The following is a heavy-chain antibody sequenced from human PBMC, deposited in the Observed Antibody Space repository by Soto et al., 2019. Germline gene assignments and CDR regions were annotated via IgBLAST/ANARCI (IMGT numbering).Heavy chain of an antibody. D-gene: IGHD2-15*01. CDR3: AFVILVVAAYNWFDP. Sequence: ASVKVSCKASGYTFTSYGISWVRQAPGQGLEWMGWISAYNGNTNYAQKLQGRVTMTTDTSTSTAYMELRSLRSDDTAVYYCAFVILVVAAYNWFDPCGQGTLVTVSA. CDR1: GYTFTSYG. CDR2: ISAYNGNT. V-gene: IGHV1-18*01. J-gene: IGHJ5*01.